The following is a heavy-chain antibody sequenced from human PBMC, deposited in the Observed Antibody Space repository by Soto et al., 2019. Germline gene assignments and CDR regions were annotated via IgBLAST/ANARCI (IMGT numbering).Heavy chain of an antibody. Sequence: GGSLRLSCAASGFTFSSYAMSWVRQAPGKGLEWVSAISGSGGSTYYADSVKGRFTISRDNSKNTLYLQMNSLRAEDTAVYYCAKGSRGYSSFFFYYSADPEIYTFPTRRSSDL. J-gene: IGHJ2*01. CDR2: ISGSGGST. D-gene: IGHD6-19*01. V-gene: IGHV3-23*01. CDR1: GFTFSSYA. CDR3: AKGSRGYSSFFFYYSADPEIYTFPTRRSSDL.